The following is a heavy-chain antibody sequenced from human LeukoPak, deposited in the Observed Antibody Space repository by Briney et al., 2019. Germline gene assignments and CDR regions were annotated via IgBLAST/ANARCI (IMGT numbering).Heavy chain of an antibody. J-gene: IGHJ5*02. V-gene: IGHV3-23*01. Sequence: PGGSLRLSCAASGFTFSSYAMSWVRQAPGKGREGVSAISGSGGSTYYADSVKGRFTISRDNSKKTLYLQMNRLRAEDTAVYYCATDYYYGSGSYRRFNWFDPWGQGTLVTVSS. D-gene: IGHD3-10*01. CDR1: GFTFSSYA. CDR2: ISGSGGST. CDR3: ATDYYYGSGSYRRFNWFDP.